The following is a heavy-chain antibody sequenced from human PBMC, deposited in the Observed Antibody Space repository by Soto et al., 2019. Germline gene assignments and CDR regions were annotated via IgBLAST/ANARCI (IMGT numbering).Heavy chain of an antibody. V-gene: IGHV1-69*01. CDR2: IIPRFRTT. D-gene: IGHD6-19*01. CDR1: GDTFSRYT. CDR3: AGGRIVVAGSSAYYGMDV. J-gene: IGHJ6*02. Sequence: QVQLVQSGAEVKKPGSSVRVSCKASGDTFSRYTVNWVRQAPRQGLEWMGGIIPRFRTTNFAPTLQGRVTITADESMSTVSMELSRLRSEDTAVYFCAGGRIVVAGSSAYYGMDVWGQGTTVTVSS.